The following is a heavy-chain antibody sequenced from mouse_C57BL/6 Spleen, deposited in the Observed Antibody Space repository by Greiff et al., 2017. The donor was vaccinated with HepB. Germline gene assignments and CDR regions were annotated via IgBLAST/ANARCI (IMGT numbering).Heavy chain of an antibody. CDR1: GYTFTSYG. J-gene: IGHJ4*01. CDR2: IYPRSGNT. CDR3: ARDYAMDY. V-gene: IGHV1-81*01. Sequence: VQLQQSGAELARPGASVKLSCNASGYTFTSYGISWVKLRTGQGLEWIGEIYPRSGNTYYNEKFKGKATLTADKSSSTAYMELRSLTSEDSAVYFCARDYAMDYWGQGTSVTVSS.